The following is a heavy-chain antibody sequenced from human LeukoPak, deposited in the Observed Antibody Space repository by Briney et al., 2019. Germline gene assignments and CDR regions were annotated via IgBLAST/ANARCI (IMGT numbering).Heavy chain of an antibody. Sequence: ASVKVSCKASNYXFSTYAMTWVRQAPGRGLEWMGGISAYNGNTNYARRLQARLTMTTDTSTSTAYLELRSLRADDTAVYYCARLSGRGYDAFDIWGQGTMVTVSS. CDR3: ARLSGRGYDAFDI. CDR1: NYXFSTYA. CDR2: ISAYNGNT. J-gene: IGHJ3*02. D-gene: IGHD1-1*01. V-gene: IGHV1-18*01.